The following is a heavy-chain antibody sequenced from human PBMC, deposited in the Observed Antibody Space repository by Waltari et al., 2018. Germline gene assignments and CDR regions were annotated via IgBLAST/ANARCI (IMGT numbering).Heavy chain of an antibody. J-gene: IGHJ4*02. CDR3: ARERVGATEYDY. D-gene: IGHD1-26*01. CDR1: GGTFSSYA. Sequence: QVQLVQSGAEVKKPGSSVKVSCKASGGTFSSYAISWVRQAPGQGLEWMGGIIPICGTANYAQKFQGRVTITADESTITAYMELSSLSSDDTAVYYCARERVGATEYDYWGQGTLVTVSS. CDR2: IIPICGTA. V-gene: IGHV1-69*12.